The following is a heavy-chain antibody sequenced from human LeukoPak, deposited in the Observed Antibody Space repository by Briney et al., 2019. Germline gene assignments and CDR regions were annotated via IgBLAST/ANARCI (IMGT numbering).Heavy chain of an antibody. CDR2: ITPSGGTT. V-gene: IGHV1-46*01. D-gene: IGHD1-26*01. CDR1: GYTFTGYY. CDR3: ARDANSGSGIYYFDY. Sequence: GASVKVSCKASGYTFTGYYMHWVRQAPGQGLEWMGIITPSGGTTSYAQKFQGRVTMTRDLSTSTVYMELSSLRSEDTAVYYCARDANSGSGIYYFDYWGQGTLVTVSS. J-gene: IGHJ4*02.